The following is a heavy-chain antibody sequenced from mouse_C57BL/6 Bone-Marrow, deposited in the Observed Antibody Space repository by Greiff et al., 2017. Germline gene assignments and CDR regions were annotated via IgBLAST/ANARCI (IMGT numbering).Heavy chain of an antibody. J-gene: IGHJ1*03. Sequence: VQLQQSGPELVKPGASVKLSCKASGYTFTSYDINWVKQRPGQGLEWIGWIYPRDGSTKYNEKFKGKATLTVATSSSTAYMELHSLTSEDLAVSFCARLEFDGSVGDWYFDVWGTGTPVTVSS. CDR2: IYPRDGST. CDR3: ARLEFDGSVGDWYFDV. D-gene: IGHD1-1*01. CDR1: GYTFTSYD. V-gene: IGHV1-85*01.